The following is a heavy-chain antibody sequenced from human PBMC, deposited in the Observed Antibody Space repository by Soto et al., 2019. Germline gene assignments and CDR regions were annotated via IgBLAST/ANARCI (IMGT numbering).Heavy chain of an antibody. CDR1: GASINNNDYY. CDR2: VYYSGTT. V-gene: IGHV4-30-4*01. D-gene: IGHD3-22*01. Sequence: SETLSLTCTVSGASINNNDYYWSGIRHTPGKGLERIGYVYYSGTTDYIPSLKSRLSMSIDKSQNQFTLKLNSVTAADTATYYCARMSYFYDKWYFDLWGRGTLVTVSS. J-gene: IGHJ2*01. CDR3: ARMSYFYDKWYFDL.